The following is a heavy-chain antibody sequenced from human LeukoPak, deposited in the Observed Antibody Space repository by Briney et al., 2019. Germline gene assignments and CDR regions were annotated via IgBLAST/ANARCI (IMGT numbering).Heavy chain of an antibody. D-gene: IGHD3-10*01. Sequence: SETLSLTCTVSGVSISSYYWSWIRQPPGKGLEWIGYIYYSGSTNYNPSLKSRVTISVDTSKNQFSLKLSSVTAADTAVYYCARATMVRGGRYFDYWGQGTLVTVSS. CDR3: ARATMVRGGRYFDY. CDR2: IYYSGST. CDR1: GVSISSYY. J-gene: IGHJ4*02. V-gene: IGHV4-59*01.